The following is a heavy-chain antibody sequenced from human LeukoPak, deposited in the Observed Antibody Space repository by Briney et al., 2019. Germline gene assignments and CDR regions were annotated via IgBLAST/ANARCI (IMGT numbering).Heavy chain of an antibody. CDR2: MNPNSGNT. J-gene: IGHJ4*02. V-gene: IGHV1-8*01. Sequence: APVKVSCKASGGTFTSYDINWVRQATGQGLEWMGWMNPNSGNTGYAQKFQGRVTMTRNTSISTAYMELSSLRSEDTAVYYCARRYSSSWYKGGVDYWGQGTLVTVSS. D-gene: IGHD6-13*01. CDR1: GGTFTSYD. CDR3: ARRYSSSWYKGGVDY.